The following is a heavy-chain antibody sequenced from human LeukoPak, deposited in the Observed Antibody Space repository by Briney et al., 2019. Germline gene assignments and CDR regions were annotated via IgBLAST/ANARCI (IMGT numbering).Heavy chain of an antibody. J-gene: IGHJ4*02. D-gene: IGHD3-22*01. CDR1: GFTFDDYT. Sequence: PGGSLRLSCAASGFTFDDYTMHWVRQAPGKGLEWVSLISWDGGSTYHADSVKGRFTISRDNSKNSLYLQMNSLRTEDTALYYCAKDLGSSGYQRLDYWGQGTLVTVSS. CDR3: AKDLGSSGYQRLDY. CDR2: ISWDGGST. V-gene: IGHV3-43*01.